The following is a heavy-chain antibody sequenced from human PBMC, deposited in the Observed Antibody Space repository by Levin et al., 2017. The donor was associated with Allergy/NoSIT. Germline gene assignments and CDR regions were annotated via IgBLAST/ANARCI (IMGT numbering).Heavy chain of an antibody. Sequence: SETLSLKCDVSGYSISNGYYWAWIRQSPGKGLEWFGSIYESGNTIYNSALKSRLIISVDTSKNQFSLTLSSVTAGDTATYYCARESTGTRAFDIWGQGAMVTVSS. V-gene: IGHV4-38-2*02. CDR1: GYSISNGYY. D-gene: IGHD1-7*01. CDR3: ARESTGTRAFDI. CDR2: IYESGNT. J-gene: IGHJ3*02.